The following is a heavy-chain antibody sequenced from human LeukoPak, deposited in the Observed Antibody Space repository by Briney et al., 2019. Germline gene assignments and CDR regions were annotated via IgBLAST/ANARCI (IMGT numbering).Heavy chain of an antibody. V-gene: IGHV3-23*01. D-gene: IGHD6-13*01. CDR1: GFTFSSYA. CDR2: ISGSDDST. CDR3: AKAGHSSSWAWADY. Sequence: PGGSLRLSCAASGFTFSSYAMSWVRQAPGKGLEWVSVISGSDDSTYYADSVKGRFTISRDNSKSTLFLQMNSLRAEDTALYYCAKAGHSSSWAWADYWGQGTLVTVSS. J-gene: IGHJ4*02.